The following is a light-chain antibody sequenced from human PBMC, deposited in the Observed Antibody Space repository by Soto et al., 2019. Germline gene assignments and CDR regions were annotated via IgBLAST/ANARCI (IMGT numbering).Light chain of an antibody. CDR1: SSDVGGYNY. Sequence: QSVLTQPPSASGSPGQSVTISCTGSSSDVGGYNYVSWYQHHPGKAPRLMIYEVNKRPSGVPDRFSGSKSGNTASLTVSGLQAEDEADYYCTSYTSSSTSYVFGTGTQLTVL. J-gene: IGLJ1*01. CDR3: TSYTSSSTSYV. V-gene: IGLV2-8*01. CDR2: EVN.